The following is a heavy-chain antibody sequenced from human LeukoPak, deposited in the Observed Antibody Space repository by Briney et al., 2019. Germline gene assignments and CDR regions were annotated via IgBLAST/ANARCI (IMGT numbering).Heavy chain of an antibody. CDR1: GFTFDDYA. V-gene: IGHV3-9*01. CDR3: AKDTRYSSGWDYFDY. CDR2: ISWNSGSI. D-gene: IGHD6-19*01. Sequence: GGSLRLSCAASGFTFDDYAMHWVRQAPGKGLEWVSGISWNSGSIGYADSVKGRFTISRDNAKNSLYLQMTSLRPEDTAFYYCAKDTRYSSGWDYFDYWGQGTLVTVSS. J-gene: IGHJ4*02.